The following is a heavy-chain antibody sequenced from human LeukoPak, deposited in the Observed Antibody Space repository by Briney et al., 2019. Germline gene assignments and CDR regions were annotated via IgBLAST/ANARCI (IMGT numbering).Heavy chain of an antibody. V-gene: IGHV3-53*01. Sequence: GGSLRLSCAASGFTVSSNYMNWVRQAPGKGLEWVSTIYSGGSTYYADSVKGRFTISRDNSKDTLYLQMNSLRAEDTAVYYCARVWDSWYYFDYWGQGTLVTVSS. D-gene: IGHD6-13*01. CDR1: GFTVSSNY. J-gene: IGHJ4*02. CDR3: ARVWDSWYYFDY. CDR2: IYSGGST.